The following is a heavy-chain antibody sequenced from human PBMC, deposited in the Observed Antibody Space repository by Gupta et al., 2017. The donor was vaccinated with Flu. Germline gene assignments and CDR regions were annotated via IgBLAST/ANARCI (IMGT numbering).Heavy chain of an antibody. CDR1: GYTFTSYG. CDR3: ARDRVRGVAARLLDV. V-gene: IGHV1-18*01. CDR2: ISAYNGNT. Sequence: QVQLVQSGAEVKKPGASVKVSCKASGYTFTSYGISWVRQAPGQGLEWMGWISAYNGNTNYAQKLQGRVTMTTEKSTSTAYRELRRLRSEDTAVYYCARDRVRGVAARLLDVGGQGTTVTVSS. D-gene: IGHD2-15*01. J-gene: IGHJ6*02.